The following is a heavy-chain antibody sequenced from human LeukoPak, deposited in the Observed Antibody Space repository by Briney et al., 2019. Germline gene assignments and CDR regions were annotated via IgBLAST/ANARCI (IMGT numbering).Heavy chain of an antibody. CDR1: GDSISSYY. V-gene: IGHV4-59*08. D-gene: IGHD3-10*01. CDR2: IYYGGST. CDR3: ARLHYNWFDP. Sequence: SETLSLTCTVSGDSISSYYWSWIRQPPGKGLDWIGYIYYGGSTNYSPSLKSRVTISVDTSKNQFSLRLSSVTAADTAVYFCARLHYNWFDPWGQGTLVTVSS. J-gene: IGHJ5*02.